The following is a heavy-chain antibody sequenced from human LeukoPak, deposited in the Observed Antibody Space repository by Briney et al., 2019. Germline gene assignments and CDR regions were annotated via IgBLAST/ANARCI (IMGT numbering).Heavy chain of an antibody. CDR2: INAGNGNT. CDR3: ARGTHHDAFDI. V-gene: IGHV1-3*01. Sequence: GASVKVSCKASGYTFTSYATHWVRQAPGQRLEWMGWINAGNGNTKYSQKFQGRVTITRDTSASTAYMELSSLRSEDTAVYYCARGTHHDAFDIWGQGTMVTVSS. J-gene: IGHJ3*02. CDR1: GYTFTSYA.